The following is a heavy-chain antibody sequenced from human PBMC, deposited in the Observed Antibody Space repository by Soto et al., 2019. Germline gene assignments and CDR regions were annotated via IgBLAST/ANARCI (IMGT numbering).Heavy chain of an antibody. J-gene: IGHJ4*02. Sequence: QVQLVQSGAEVKKPGSSVTVSCKASGGTFSSYTLSWVRQAPGQGLEWMAGISPIFGTPIYAQKFQDRVTLTADDSAMTAYMEMNRLTSEDTAVYYGSRVVVGSRLSLAYWGQGTLVTISS. V-gene: IGHV1-69*01. CDR2: ISPIFGTP. CDR1: GGTFSSYT. D-gene: IGHD1-26*01. CDR3: SRVVVGSRLSLAY.